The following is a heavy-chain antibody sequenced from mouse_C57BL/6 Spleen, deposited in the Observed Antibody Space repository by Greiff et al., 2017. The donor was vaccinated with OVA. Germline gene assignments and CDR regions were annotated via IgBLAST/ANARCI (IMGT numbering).Heavy chain of an antibody. Sequence: QVQLKESGAELARPGASVKMSCKASGYTFTSYTMHWVKQRPGQGLEWIGYINPSSGYTKYNQKFKDKATLTADKSSSTAYMQLSSLTSEDSAVYYCARSDGSYYFDYWGQGTTLTVSS. CDR2: INPSSGYT. D-gene: IGHD2-3*01. CDR1: GYTFTSYT. CDR3: ARSDGSYYFDY. V-gene: IGHV1-4*01. J-gene: IGHJ2*01.